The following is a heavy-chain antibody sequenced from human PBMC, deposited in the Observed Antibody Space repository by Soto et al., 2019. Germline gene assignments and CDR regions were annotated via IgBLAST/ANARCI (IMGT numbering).Heavy chain of an antibody. J-gene: IGHJ3*02. Sequence: GGSLRLSCAASGFTFSNAWMNWVRQAPGKGLEWVGRIKSKTDGRTTDYAAPVKGRFTISRDDSKNTLYLQMNSLKTEDTAVYYCTTGTPFLPPHAFDIWGQGTMVTVSS. CDR2: IKSKTDGRTT. CDR3: TTGTPFLPPHAFDI. V-gene: IGHV3-15*07. CDR1: GFTFSNAW.